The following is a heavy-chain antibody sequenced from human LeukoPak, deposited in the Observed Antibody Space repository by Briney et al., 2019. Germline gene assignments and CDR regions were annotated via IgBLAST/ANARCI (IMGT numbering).Heavy chain of an antibody. V-gene: IGHV3-66*01. D-gene: IGHD6-19*01. CDR1: GFSVSSNF. CDR3: AKYGSGWYGIDY. Sequence: GGSLRLSCAASGFSVSSNFMSWVRQAPGKGLECVSVIYSGGDTYYADSVRGRFTISRDKSKNTLYLQMNSLRAEDTAVYYCAKYGSGWYGIDYWGQGTLVTVSS. J-gene: IGHJ4*02. CDR2: IYSGGDT.